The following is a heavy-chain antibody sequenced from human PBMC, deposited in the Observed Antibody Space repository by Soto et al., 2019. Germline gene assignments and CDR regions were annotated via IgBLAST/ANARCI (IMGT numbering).Heavy chain of an antibody. J-gene: IGHJ4*02. CDR3: ARDDGGSGWSYDY. Sequence: EVQLVESGGGLVKPGGSLRLSCAASGFTFSSYSMNWVRQAPGKGLEWVSSISSSSSYIYYADSVKGRFTISRDNAKNSLYLQTNSLIAEDTAVYFCARDDGGSGWSYDYWGQGTLVTVSS. CDR1: GFTFSSYS. D-gene: IGHD6-19*01. V-gene: IGHV3-21*01. CDR2: ISSSSSYI.